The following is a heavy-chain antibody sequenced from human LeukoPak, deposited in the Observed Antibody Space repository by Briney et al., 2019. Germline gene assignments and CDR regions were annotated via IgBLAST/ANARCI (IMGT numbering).Heavy chain of an antibody. Sequence: GGSLRLSCVASGFSVSSNYMTWVRQAPGRGLEWVSVISASGGSTYYADSVKGRFTISRDNSNNRLYLEMNSLRAEDTAVYYCANHAGTTRQTKDYWGQGTLVTVSS. V-gene: IGHV3-23*01. D-gene: IGHD1-1*01. CDR3: ANHAGTTRQTKDY. CDR1: GFSVSSNY. CDR2: ISASGGST. J-gene: IGHJ4*02.